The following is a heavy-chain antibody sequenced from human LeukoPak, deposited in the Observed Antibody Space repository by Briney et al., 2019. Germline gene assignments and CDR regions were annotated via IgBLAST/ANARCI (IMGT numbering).Heavy chain of an antibody. CDR3: ARLRCSSNSCPYYYYMDV. V-gene: IGHV4-39*01. CDR1: GGSISSSSYF. J-gene: IGHJ6*03. Sequence: SETLSLTCTVSGGSISSSSYFWGWLRQPPGKGLECIGSIYYSGTTYYNPSLKSRVTISVDTSKNQFSLKLSSVTAADTAVYYCARLRCSSNSCPYYYYMDVWGKGTTVTVSS. D-gene: IGHD2-2*01. CDR2: IYYSGTT.